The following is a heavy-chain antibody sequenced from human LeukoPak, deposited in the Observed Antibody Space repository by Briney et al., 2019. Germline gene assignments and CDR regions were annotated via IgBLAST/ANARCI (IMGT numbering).Heavy chain of an antibody. CDR2: LSGRGDSK. CDR1: GFTFDNHA. CDR3: AKDFRDSSMFTDGYFDS. Sequence: PGGSLRLSCAASGFTFDNHAMSWVRQAPGKGLEWVSGLSGRGDSKYYADSVMGRFTISRDNSKNTLHLQINRLRTEDTALYFCAKDFRDSSMFTDGYFDSWGQGTLVTASS. D-gene: IGHD5-18*01. V-gene: IGHV3-23*01. J-gene: IGHJ4*02.